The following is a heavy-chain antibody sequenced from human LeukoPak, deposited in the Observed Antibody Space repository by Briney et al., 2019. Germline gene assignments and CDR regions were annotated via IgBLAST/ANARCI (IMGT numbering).Heavy chain of an antibody. CDR2: INPNSGGT. CDR1: GYTFTGYY. D-gene: IGHD3-10*01. Sequence: ASVKVSCKASGYTFTGYYMHWVRQAPGQGLEWMGWINPNSGGTNYAQKFQGRVTMTRDTSISTAYMELSRLRSDDTAVYYCAQTMVRGVIITGWFDPRGQGTLVTVSS. J-gene: IGHJ5*02. V-gene: IGHV1-2*02. CDR3: AQTMVRGVIITGWFDP.